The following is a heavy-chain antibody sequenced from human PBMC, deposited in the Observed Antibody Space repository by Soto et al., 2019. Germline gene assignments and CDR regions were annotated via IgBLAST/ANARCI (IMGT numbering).Heavy chain of an antibody. V-gene: IGHV3-23*01. CDR2: ITDNGGGT. Sequence: EVQLLESGGGLVQAGGSLRLSCAASGFAFGRDGMSWVRQAPGKGLEWVSLITDNGGGTYYADSVKGRFTISRDNTKNTLFLQMNSLRAEDTAVYYCAKERATTTAFDYWGQGALFTVSS. CDR1: GFAFGRDG. CDR3: AKERATTTAFDY. D-gene: IGHD4-17*01. J-gene: IGHJ4*02.